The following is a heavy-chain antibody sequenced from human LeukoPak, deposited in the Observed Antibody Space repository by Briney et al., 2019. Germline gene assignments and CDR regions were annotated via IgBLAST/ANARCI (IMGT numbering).Heavy chain of an antibody. D-gene: IGHD1-1*01. CDR3: AKRVWWNDVLVDY. Sequence: GGSLRLSCAASGFTVSSNYMSWVRQAPGKGLEWVSAISGSGGSTYYADSVKGRFTISRDNSKNTLYLQMNSLRAEDTAVYYCAKRVWWNDVLVDYWGQGTLVTVSS. CDR1: GFTVSSNY. V-gene: IGHV3-23*01. J-gene: IGHJ4*02. CDR2: ISGSGGST.